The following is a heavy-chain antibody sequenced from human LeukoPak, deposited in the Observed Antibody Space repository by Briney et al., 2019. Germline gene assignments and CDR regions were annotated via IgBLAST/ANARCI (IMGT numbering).Heavy chain of an antibody. Sequence: ASVKVSCKASGYTFTGYYMHWVRQAPGQGLEWMGWINPNSGGTNYAQKFQGRVIMTRDTSISTAYMELSRLRSDDTAVYYCARSSVVRGVIGYWGQGTLVTVSS. V-gene: IGHV1-2*02. CDR2: INPNSGGT. CDR3: ARSSVVRGVIGY. J-gene: IGHJ4*02. CDR1: GYTFTGYY. D-gene: IGHD3-10*01.